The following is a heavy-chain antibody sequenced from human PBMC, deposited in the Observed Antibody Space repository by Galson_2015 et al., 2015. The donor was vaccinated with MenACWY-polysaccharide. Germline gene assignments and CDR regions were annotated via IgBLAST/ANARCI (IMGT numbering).Heavy chain of an antibody. Sequence: ETLSLTCTVSGGSISSYYWRWIRQPPGKGLEWIGYIYYSGSTNYNPSLKSRVTISVDTSKNQFSLKLSSVTAADTAVYYCARASPSPSMDVWGRGTTVTVSS. CDR1: GGSISSYY. CDR3: ARASPSPSMDV. V-gene: IGHV4-59*01. CDR2: IYYSGST. J-gene: IGHJ6*02.